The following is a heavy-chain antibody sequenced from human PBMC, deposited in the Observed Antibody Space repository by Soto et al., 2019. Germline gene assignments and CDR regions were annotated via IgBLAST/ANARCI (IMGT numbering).Heavy chain of an antibody. V-gene: IGHV3-33*01. Sequence: QVQLVESGGGVVRPGTSLRLSCAATGFSFSAHGMHWVRQAPGKGLEWLAVINDGSEEGYADSVSGRFTLSRDNARNILYLPMDNLRAEDSALSYCARDDLFVDNGLDHWGQGTLVTVSS. J-gene: IGHJ4*02. CDR1: GFSFSAHG. CDR2: INDGSEE. CDR3: ARDDLFVDNGLDH. D-gene: IGHD1-1*01.